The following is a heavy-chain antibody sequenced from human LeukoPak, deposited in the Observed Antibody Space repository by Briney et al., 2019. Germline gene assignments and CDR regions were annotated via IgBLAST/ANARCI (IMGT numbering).Heavy chain of an antibody. CDR1: GFTFGDYY. J-gene: IGHJ2*01. V-gene: IGHV3-11*01. D-gene: IGHD1-26*01. CDR3: ARDEGGELLPHWYFDL. Sequence: GGSLRLSCAASGFTFGDYYMSWIRQAPGKGLEWVSYISSSGSTIYYADSVKGRFTISRDNAKNSLYLQMNSLRAEDTAVYYCARDEGGELLPHWYFDLWGRGTLVTVSS. CDR2: ISSSGSTI.